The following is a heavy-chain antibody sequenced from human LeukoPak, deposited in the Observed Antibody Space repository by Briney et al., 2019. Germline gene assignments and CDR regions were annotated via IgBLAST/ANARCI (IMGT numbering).Heavy chain of an antibody. CDR3: ARVSSSWYQDWYFDL. D-gene: IGHD6-13*01. CDR2: IDTSGNT. J-gene: IGHJ2*01. CDR1: GGSISSYY. Sequence: ASETLSLTCTVSGGSISSYYWSWIRQPAGKGLEWIGRIDTSGNTNYKPSLKSRVTMSVDTSKNQFSLKLSSVTAADTAVYYCARVSSSWYQDWYFDLWGRGTLVTVSS. V-gene: IGHV4-4*07.